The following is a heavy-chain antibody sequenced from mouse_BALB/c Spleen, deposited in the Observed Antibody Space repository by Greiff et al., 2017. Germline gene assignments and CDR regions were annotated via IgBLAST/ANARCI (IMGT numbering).Heavy chain of an antibody. CDR3: ARFGYPYYFDY. CDR2: ISSGGGNT. D-gene: IGHD2-2*01. J-gene: IGHJ2*01. V-gene: IGHV5-9*03. Sequence: EVHLVESGGGLVKPGGSLKLSCAASGFTFSSYTMSWVRQTPEKRLEWVATISSGGGNTYYPDSVKGRFTISRDNAKNNLYLQMSSLRSEDTALYYCARFGYPYYFDYWGQGTTLTVSS. CDR1: GFTFSSYT.